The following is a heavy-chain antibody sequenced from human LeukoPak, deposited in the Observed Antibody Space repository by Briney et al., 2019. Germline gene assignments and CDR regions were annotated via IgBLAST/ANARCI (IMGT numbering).Heavy chain of an antibody. CDR3: ARAYYDSSGYYLNDAFDI. Sequence: PGGSLRLSCAASGFTVNSNYMSWVRQAPGKGLEWVSVIYSGGSTYYADSVKGRFTISRDNSKNTLYLQMNSLRAEDTAVYYCARAYYDSSGYYLNDAFDIWGQGTMVTVSS. V-gene: IGHV3-53*01. D-gene: IGHD3-22*01. CDR2: IYSGGST. CDR1: GFTVNSNY. J-gene: IGHJ3*02.